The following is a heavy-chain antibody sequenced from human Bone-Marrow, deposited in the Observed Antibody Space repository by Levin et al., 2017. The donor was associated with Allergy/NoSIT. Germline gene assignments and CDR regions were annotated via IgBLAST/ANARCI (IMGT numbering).Heavy chain of an antibody. CDR3: AKSRGSWDYYYGMDV. CDR2: ISATSATT. Sequence: GGSLRLSCGDSGFSFHSNAMNWVRQTPGKGLEWVATISATSATTYYTDSVKGRFTISRDNSKNTLYLQMNSLTDEDTAIYYCAKSRGSWDYYYGMDVWSQGTTVTVSS. J-gene: IGHJ6*02. D-gene: IGHD3-10*01. V-gene: IGHV3-23*01. CDR1: GFSFHSNA.